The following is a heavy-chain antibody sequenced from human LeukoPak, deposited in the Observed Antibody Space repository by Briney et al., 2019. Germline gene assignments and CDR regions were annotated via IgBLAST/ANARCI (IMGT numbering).Heavy chain of an antibody. CDR2: INTNTGNP. Sequence: GASVKVSCKASGDTVTDYFMHWVRQAPGQGLEWMGWINTNTGNPTYAQGFTGRFVFSLDTSVSTAYLQISSLKAEDTAVYYCARGMSDAFDIWGQGTMVTVSS. CDR1: GDTVTDYF. J-gene: IGHJ3*02. CDR3: ARGMSDAFDI. V-gene: IGHV7-4-1*02.